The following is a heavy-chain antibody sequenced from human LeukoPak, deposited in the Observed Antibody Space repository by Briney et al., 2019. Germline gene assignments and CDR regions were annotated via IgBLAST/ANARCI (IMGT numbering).Heavy chain of an antibody. CDR1: GYTFTGYY. D-gene: IGHD3-10*01. CDR3: ARVADGSGSYYYYYMDV. V-gene: IGHV1-2*02. CDR2: INPNSGGT. Sequence: GASVKVSCKASGYTFTGYYMHWVRQAPGQGLEWMGWINPNSGGTNYAQKFQGRVTMTRDTSISTAYMELSRLRSDDTAVYYCARVADGSGSYYYYYMDVWGKGTTVTVSS. J-gene: IGHJ6*03.